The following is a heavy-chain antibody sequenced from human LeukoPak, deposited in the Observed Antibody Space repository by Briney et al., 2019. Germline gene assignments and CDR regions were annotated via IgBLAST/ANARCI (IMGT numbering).Heavy chain of an antibody. CDR1: GRTFSSYA. J-gene: IGHJ3*02. CDR3: ARGGLTGTTREGDAFDI. Sequence: ASVTVSYKASGRTFSSYAISWVRQAPGQALEWMGRIIPIFGIANYAQKFQGRVTITADESTSTAYMELSSLRSEDTAVYYCARGGLTGTTREGDAFDIWGQGTMVPSLQ. CDR2: IIPIFGIA. V-gene: IGHV1-69*13. D-gene: IGHD1-7*01.